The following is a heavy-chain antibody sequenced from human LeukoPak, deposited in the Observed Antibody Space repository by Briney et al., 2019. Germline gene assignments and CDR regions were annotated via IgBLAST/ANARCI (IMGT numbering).Heavy chain of an antibody. J-gene: IGHJ5*02. CDR2: ISSNSKST. D-gene: IGHD6-6*01. V-gene: IGHV3-21*01. CDR3: EKSLAASVDWFDP. Sequence: GGSLRLSCAASGFSISSHSMNWVRQAPGKGLEWVSSISSNSKSTYYADSVKGRFTISRDNAKNSLFLQMNSLRAEDTAVYYCEKSLAASVDWFDPWGQGTLVTVSS. CDR1: GFSISSHS.